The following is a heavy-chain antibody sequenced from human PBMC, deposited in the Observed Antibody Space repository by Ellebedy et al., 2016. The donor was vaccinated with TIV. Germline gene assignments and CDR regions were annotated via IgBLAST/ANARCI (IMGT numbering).Heavy chain of an antibody. D-gene: IGHD1-26*01. CDR3: AKEMGIVGAADAFDI. Sequence: GGSLRLXXAASGFTFSSYAMSWVRQAPGKGLEWVSAISGSGGSTYYADSVKGRFTISRDNSKNTLYLQMNSLRAEDTAVYYCAKEMGIVGAADAFDIWGQGTMVTVSS. CDR2: ISGSGGST. V-gene: IGHV3-23*01. J-gene: IGHJ3*02. CDR1: GFTFSSYA.